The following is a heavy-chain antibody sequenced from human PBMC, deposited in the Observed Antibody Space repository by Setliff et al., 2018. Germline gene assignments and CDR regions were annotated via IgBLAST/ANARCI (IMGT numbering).Heavy chain of an antibody. CDR3: LRLVRYCTKIACQATSGDEV. J-gene: IGHJ4*02. D-gene: IGHD2-8*01. CDR2: ISSYNSDVT. Sequence: ASVKVSCKASGYIFSSYGISWVRQAPGQGLEWMGWISSYNSDVTNYAQRFQGRITMTTDTSTTTAYMELRSLRADDTAVYYCLRLVRYCTKIACQATSGDEVWGLGTLVTVSS. CDR1: GYIFSSYG. V-gene: IGHV1-18*01.